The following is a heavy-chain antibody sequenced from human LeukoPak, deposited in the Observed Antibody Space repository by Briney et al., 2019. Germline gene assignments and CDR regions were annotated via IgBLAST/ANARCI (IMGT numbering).Heavy chain of an antibody. V-gene: IGHV3-20*04. Sequence: GGSLSLSCAASGFTLHDQGMSWVRQAPGKGLEWVSGIAWNGGRTGYVDSVKGRFNITRGDAKNSLYLEMDRLGVEDTALYYCARRPAAGSEWYFDHWGKGIVVTVSS. D-gene: IGHD6-13*01. CDR2: IAWNGGRT. CDR1: GFTLHDQG. CDR3: ARRPAAGSEWYFDH. J-gene: IGHJ4*02.